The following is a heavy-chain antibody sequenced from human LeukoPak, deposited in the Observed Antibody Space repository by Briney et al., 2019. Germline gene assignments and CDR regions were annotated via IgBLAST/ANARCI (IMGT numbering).Heavy chain of an antibody. CDR1: GFTFSHYG. V-gene: IGHV3-33*06. CDR2: IWNDGSNE. Sequence: GGSLRLSCAASGFTFSHYGMHWVRQAPGKGLEWVAVIWNDGSNEYYADSVKGRSTISRDNFKNTVSLQMNSLRAEDTAVYYCAKDAQRGFDYWGQGTLVSVSS. CDR3: AKDAQRGFDY. J-gene: IGHJ4*02.